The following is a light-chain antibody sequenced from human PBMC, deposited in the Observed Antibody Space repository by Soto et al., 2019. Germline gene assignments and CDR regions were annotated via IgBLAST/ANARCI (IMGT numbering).Light chain of an antibody. J-gene: IGKJ5*01. V-gene: IGKV1-8*01. CDR1: QGISSY. CDR3: QQYYSYLPS. Sequence: AIRLTQSPSSPSASTGDRVTITCRASQGISSYLAWYQQKPGKAPKLLIYAASTLQSGVPSRFSGSGSGTDFTLTISCLQSEDFATYYCQQYYSYLPSFGQGTRLEIK. CDR2: AAS.